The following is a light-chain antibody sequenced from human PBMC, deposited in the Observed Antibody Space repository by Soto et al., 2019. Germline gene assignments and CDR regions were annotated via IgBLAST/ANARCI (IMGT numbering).Light chain of an antibody. CDR2: DAS. CDR1: QSIRSY. J-gene: IGKJ1*01. V-gene: IGKV3-11*01. Sequence: EIVLTQSPATLSLSPGERATLSCRASQSIRSYLAWYQQKPGQAPRLLIYDASNRATGIPARFSGSGSGTDFTLTISSLEPDDFAVYYCQHRSDWPPWTFGPGTRVEIK. CDR3: QHRSDWPPWT.